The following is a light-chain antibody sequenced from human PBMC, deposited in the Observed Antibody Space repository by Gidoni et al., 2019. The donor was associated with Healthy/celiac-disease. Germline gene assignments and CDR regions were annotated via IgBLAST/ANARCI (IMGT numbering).Light chain of an antibody. CDR3: QQYNNLPRS. CDR1: QDISNY. CDR2: DAS. V-gene: IGKV1-33*01. J-gene: IGKJ2*03. Sequence: DIQMTQSPSSLSASGGDKVTITCQASQDISNYLNWYQQKPGKAPKLLIYDASNLETGVPSRFSGSGSGTDFTFTISSLQPEDIATYYCQQYNNLPRSFGQXTKLEIK.